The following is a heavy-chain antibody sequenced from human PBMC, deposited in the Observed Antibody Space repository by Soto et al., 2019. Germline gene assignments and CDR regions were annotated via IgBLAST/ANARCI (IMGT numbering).Heavy chain of an antibody. V-gene: IGHV3-64*01. Sequence: GGSLRLSWAASGFTLSGYAMDWVRQAPGKGLEYVSGISSNGVGTYYANSVQGRFTISRDNSKNTVYLQMGSLRPEDMAVYYCARRARPDFYYMDVWGKGTTVTAP. CDR1: GFTLSGYA. J-gene: IGHJ6*03. CDR2: ISSNGVGT. CDR3: ARRARPDFYYMDV. D-gene: IGHD6-6*01.